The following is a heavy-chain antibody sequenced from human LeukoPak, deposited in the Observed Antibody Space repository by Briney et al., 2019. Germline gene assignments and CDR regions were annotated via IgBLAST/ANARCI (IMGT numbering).Heavy chain of an antibody. CDR1: GGSISSSSYY. D-gene: IGHD1-26*01. V-gene: IGHV4-61*01. CDR3: ARDWDLNYFDY. J-gene: IGHJ4*02. CDR2: IYYSGST. Sequence: SETLSLTCTVSGGSISSSSYYWGWIRQPPGKGLEWIGYIYYSGSTNYNPSLKSRVTISVDTSKNQFSLKLSSVTAADTAVYYCARDWDLNYFDYWGQGTLVTVSS.